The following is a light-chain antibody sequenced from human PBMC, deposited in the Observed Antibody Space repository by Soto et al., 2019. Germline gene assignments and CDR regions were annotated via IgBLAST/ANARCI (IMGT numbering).Light chain of an antibody. Sequence: EIVLTQSPGPVSLSPGERAALSCRASQSVSSNYLAWYQQKPGQAPRLLIYGASSRATGIPDRFSGSGSGTDFTLTISRLEPEDFAVYYCQQYVTSPRTFGQGTKLEIK. CDR3: QQYVTSPRT. CDR1: QSVSSNY. V-gene: IGKV3-20*01. J-gene: IGKJ2*01. CDR2: GAS.